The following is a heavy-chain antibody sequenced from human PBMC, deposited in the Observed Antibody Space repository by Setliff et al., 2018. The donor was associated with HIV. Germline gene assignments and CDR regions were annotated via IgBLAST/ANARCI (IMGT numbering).Heavy chain of an antibody. D-gene: IGHD3-9*01. Sequence: GASVKVSCKASGYRFTSYAMNWVRQAPGQRLEWMGWINTNIGNPTYAQGFTGRFVFSLDISVSTAYLQINSLKAEDTAVYYCARGGVTYYDILTGSSMDVWGQGTTVTVSS. CDR3: ARGGVTYYDILTGSSMDV. CDR1: GYRFTSYA. CDR2: INTNIGNP. J-gene: IGHJ6*02. V-gene: IGHV7-4-1*02.